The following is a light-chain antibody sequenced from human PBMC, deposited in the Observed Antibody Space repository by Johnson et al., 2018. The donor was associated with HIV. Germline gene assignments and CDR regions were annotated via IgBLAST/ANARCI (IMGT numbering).Light chain of an antibody. Sequence: QSVLTQPPSVSAAPGQRVTISCSGSSSNIANNYISWYQQFPGTAPKLLIYDNNKRPSGIPDRFSGSKSGTSATLGITGLQTGDEADYYCGTWDSSLSSGGVFGTGTRVTVL. CDR2: DNN. CDR1: SSNIANNY. J-gene: IGLJ1*01. V-gene: IGLV1-51*01. CDR3: GTWDSSLSSGGV.